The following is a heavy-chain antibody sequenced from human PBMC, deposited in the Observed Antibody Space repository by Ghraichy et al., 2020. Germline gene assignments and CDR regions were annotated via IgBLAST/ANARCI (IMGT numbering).Heavy chain of an antibody. CDR2: IRSKANSYAT. CDR1: GFTFSGSA. J-gene: IGHJ3*02. CDR3: TRQGPSDAFDI. V-gene: IGHV3-73*01. Sequence: GGSPRLSCAASGFTFSGSAMHWVRQASGKGLEWVGRIRSKANSYATAYAASVKGRFTISRDDSKNTAYLQMNSLKTEDTAVYYCTRQGPSDAFDIWGQGTTVTVSS.